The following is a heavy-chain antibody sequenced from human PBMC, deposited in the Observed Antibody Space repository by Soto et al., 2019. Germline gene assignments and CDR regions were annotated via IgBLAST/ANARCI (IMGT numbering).Heavy chain of an antibody. V-gene: IGHV3-30*18. CDR1: GFTFSSYG. J-gene: IGHJ6*02. CDR3: AKSRRYYYGMDV. D-gene: IGHD6-25*01. CDR2: ISYDGSNK. Sequence: HPGGSLRLSCAASGFTFSSYGMHWVRQAPGKGLEWVAVISYDGSNKYYADSVKGRFTISRDNSKSTLYLQMNSLRAEDTAVYYCAKSRRYYYGMDVWGQGTTVTVSS.